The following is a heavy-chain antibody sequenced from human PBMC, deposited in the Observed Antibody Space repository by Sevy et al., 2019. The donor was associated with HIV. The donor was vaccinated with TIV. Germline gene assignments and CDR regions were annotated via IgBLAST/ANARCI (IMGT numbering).Heavy chain of an antibody. CDR1: GFTFSNFE. CDR3: ARDRRTLNYYASSGYNYYFDY. J-gene: IGHJ4*02. V-gene: IGHV3-48*03. D-gene: IGHD3-22*01. Sequence: GGSLRLSCAASGFTFSNFEMNWVRQAPGKGLEWVSYISSSGTTIYYIDSVKGRFTISRDNAKNSLYLQMNSLRAEDTAVYYCARDRRTLNYYASSGYNYYFDYWGQGTLVTVSS. CDR2: ISSSGTTI.